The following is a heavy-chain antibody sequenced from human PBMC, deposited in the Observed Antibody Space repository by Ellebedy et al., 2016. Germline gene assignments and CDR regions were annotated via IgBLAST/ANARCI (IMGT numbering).Heavy chain of an antibody. CDR1: GFSLSEVS. J-gene: IGHJ5*01. D-gene: IGHD1-26*01. Sequence: ASVKVSXXISGFSLSEVSMHWVRQAPGQGLEWVGWVSAYSGETNYAPKLQDRVTMTTDTSTNTVYMELRSLRSDDTAVYYCAKAGQWDQLADSWGQGTLVTVAS. CDR2: VSAYSGET. V-gene: IGHV1-18*01. CDR3: AKAGQWDQLADS.